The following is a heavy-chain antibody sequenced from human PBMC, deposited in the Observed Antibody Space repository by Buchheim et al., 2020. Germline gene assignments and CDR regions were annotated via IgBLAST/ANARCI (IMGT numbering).Heavy chain of an antibody. CDR2: INPNSGGT. CDR3: ARSGNYSAEYFQH. Sequence: QVQLVQSGAEVKKPGASARVSCKASGYTFTGYFVHWVRQAPGQGLEWMGWINPNSGGTNYAQRFQGRVTMTRDTSLSTASMELTGLRSDDTAVYYCARSGNYSAEYFQHWGQGTL. CDR1: GYTFTGYF. V-gene: IGHV1-2*02. D-gene: IGHD1-26*01. J-gene: IGHJ1*01.